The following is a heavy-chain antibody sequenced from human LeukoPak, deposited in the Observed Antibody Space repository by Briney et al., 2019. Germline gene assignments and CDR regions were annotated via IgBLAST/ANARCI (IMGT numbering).Heavy chain of an antibody. Sequence: SETLSLTCAVYGGSFSGYYWSWIRQPPGKGLEWIGEINHSGSTNYNPSLKSRVTISVDTSKNQFSLKLSSVTAADTAVYYCARGPGVHFDWLLFGYFDYWGQGTLVTVSS. CDR2: INHSGST. CDR1: GGSFSGYY. V-gene: IGHV4-34*01. D-gene: IGHD3-9*01. J-gene: IGHJ4*02. CDR3: ARGPGVHFDWLLFGYFDY.